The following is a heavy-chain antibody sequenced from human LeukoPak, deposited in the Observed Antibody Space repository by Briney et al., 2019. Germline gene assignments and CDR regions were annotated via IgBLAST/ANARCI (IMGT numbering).Heavy chain of an antibody. D-gene: IGHD3-22*01. CDR3: ARGYYDSSGSGNPFDC. J-gene: IGHJ4*02. Sequence: SETLSLTCSVSGVSISSYYWSWIRQPPGKGLEWIGYFHYSGSTNYNPSLKSRVTISVDTSKNQLSLKLNSVTAADTAVYYCARGYYDSSGSGNPFDCWGQGTLVTVSS. CDR2: FHYSGST. CDR1: GVSISSYY. V-gene: IGHV4-59*01.